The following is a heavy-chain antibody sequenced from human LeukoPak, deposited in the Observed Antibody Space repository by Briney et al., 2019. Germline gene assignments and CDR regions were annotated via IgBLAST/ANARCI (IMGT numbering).Heavy chain of an antibody. CDR1: GFSFGSYA. D-gene: IGHD4/OR15-4a*01. CDR3: ARDRSDYGDYYFDY. Sequence: GGSLRLSCAASGFSFGSYAMSWVRQAAGKGLEWVSEISGSVSGSGDSTHYADSVKGRFTISRDNSKSTLYLQMNSLRAEDTAVYYCARDRSDYGDYYFDYWGQGTLVTVSS. J-gene: IGHJ4*02. V-gene: IGHV3-23*01. CDR2: ISGSVSGSGDST.